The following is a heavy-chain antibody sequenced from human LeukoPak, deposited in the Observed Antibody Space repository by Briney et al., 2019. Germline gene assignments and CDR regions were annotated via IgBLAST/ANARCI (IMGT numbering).Heavy chain of an antibody. J-gene: IGHJ4*02. CDR1: GFTFSSYS. V-gene: IGHV3-23*01. CDR3: ARGRGYDGVDY. Sequence: GGSLRLSCAASGFTFSSYSMNWVRQAPGKGLEWVSAISGSGSSTYYADSVKGRFTISRDNSRNTLYLQMNSLRAEDTAVYYCARGRGYDGVDYWGQGTLVTVSS. CDR2: ISGSGSST. D-gene: IGHD5-12*01.